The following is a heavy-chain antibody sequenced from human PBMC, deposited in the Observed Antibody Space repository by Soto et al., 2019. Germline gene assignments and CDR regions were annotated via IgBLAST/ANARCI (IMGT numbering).Heavy chain of an antibody. CDR2: LSGSGSST. V-gene: IGHV3-23*01. CDR3: VNGGVTRSYYYAMDV. J-gene: IGHJ6*02. CDR1: GFIFSDFA. Sequence: VQLLESEGGLVQPGRSLRLSCAASGFIFSDFAMSWVRQAPGKGLEWVSALSGSGSSTYYADSVKGRFTISRDNLKNTVSLQMNNLTAEDTAVYYCVNGGVTRSYYYAMDVWGQGTTVTVSS.